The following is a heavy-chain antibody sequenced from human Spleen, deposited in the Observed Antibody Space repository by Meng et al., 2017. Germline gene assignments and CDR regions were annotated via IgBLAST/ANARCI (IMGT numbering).Heavy chain of an antibody. V-gene: IGHV4-59*01. D-gene: IGHD5-12*01. J-gene: IGHJ4*02. CDR1: GGSISSYY. CDR2: IYYSGTT. CDR3: ASQRGYSGYDLGQFDY. Sequence: GSLRLSCTVSGGSISSYYWSWIRQPPGKGLEWIGYIYYSGTTNYNPSLKSRVTISVDTSKNQFSLKLSSVTAADTAVYYCASQRGYSGYDLGQFDYWGQGTRVTVSS.